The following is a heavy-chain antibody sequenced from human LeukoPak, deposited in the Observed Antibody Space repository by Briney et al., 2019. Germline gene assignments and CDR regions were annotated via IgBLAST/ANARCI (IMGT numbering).Heavy chain of an antibody. D-gene: IGHD5-12*01. V-gene: IGHV1-2*02. CDR2: INPKNGDT. CDR1: GYTLDDEY. Sequence: RASVKVSCKASGYTLDDEYIHWVRQAPGLGLEWMGWINPKNGDTNYAQRFQGRVTMTRDTSINTAYMELRRLRSDDSAVYYCARRVQKLVATSWFDPWGQGTLVTVSS. CDR3: ARRVQKLVATSWFDP. J-gene: IGHJ5*02.